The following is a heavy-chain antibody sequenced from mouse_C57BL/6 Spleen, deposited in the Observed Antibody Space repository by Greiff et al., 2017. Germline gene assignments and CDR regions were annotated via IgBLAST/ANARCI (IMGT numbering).Heavy chain of an antibody. V-gene: IGHV1-69*01. CDR3: ARGVPIFDY. CDR1: GYTFTSYW. J-gene: IGHJ2*01. Sequence: VQLQESGAELVMPGASVKLSCKASGYTFTSYWMHWVKQRPGQGLEWIGEIDPSDSYTNYNQKFKGKSTLTVDKSSSTAYMQLSSLTSEDSAVYYCARGVPIFDYWGQGTTLTVSS. CDR2: IDPSDSYT.